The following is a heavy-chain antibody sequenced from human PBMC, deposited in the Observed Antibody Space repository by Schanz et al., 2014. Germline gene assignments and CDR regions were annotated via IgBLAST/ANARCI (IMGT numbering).Heavy chain of an antibody. D-gene: IGHD2-2*01. Sequence: QVQLVQSGPEVKKPGSSVKVSCQAFGDTFSKYNIMWVRQVPGQGLEWLGWISAYTNNTNYAQKVQGRVTMTTDTSTGTAYMELRSLRSDDTAVYYCARDRRRYCSTARCLRDNWFDPWGQGTLVIVSS. V-gene: IGHV1-18*04. CDR3: ARDRRRYCSTARCLRDNWFDP. CDR2: ISAYTNNT. J-gene: IGHJ5*02. CDR1: GDTFSKYN.